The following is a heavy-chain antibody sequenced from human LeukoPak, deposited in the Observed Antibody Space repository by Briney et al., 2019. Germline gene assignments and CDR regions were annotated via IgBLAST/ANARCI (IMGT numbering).Heavy chain of an antibody. J-gene: IGHJ3*01. CDR3: ARQTVTPDDAFDL. CDR1: GGSISSSSYY. CDR2: IYYSGST. V-gene: IGHV4-39*01. D-gene: IGHD1-14*01. Sequence: SETLSLTCTVSGGSISSSSYYWGWIRQPPGKGLEWIGSIYYSGSTYYNPSLESRVTISVDTSKNQFSLKLSSVTAADTAVYYCARQTVTPDDAFDLWGQGTMVTVSS.